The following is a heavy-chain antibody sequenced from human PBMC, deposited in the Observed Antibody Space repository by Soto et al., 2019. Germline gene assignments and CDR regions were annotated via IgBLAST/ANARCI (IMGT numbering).Heavy chain of an antibody. CDR2: TSVYNGNT. V-gene: IGHV1-18*03. CDR1: GYTFTSYG. D-gene: IGHD6-6*01. CDR3: ARRGPYSSSPLSNAFDI. Sequence: VQLVQSGAEVKKPGASVTVSCEASGYTFTSYGISWVRQAPGQGLEWMGWTSVYNGNTNYAQKLQGRVTMTTDTSTNTAYMDLRSLSSDDMAVYYCARRGPYSSSPLSNAFDIWGQGTMVTVSS. J-gene: IGHJ3*02.